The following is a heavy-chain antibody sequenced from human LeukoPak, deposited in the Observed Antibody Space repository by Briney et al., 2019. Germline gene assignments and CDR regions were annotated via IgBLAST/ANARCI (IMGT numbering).Heavy chain of an antibody. CDR3: ARGYYYDSGTFPAAFDV. J-gene: IGHJ3*01. Sequence: GGSLRLFCAASGFSVSRYYMSWVRQAPGKGLEWVSFISSGGSSNYADSVKGRFTISRDKSNNTLHLQMISLRAEDTAMYYCARGYYYDSGTFPAAFDVWGQGTMVTVSS. D-gene: IGHD3-10*01. V-gene: IGHV3-53*01. CDR2: ISSGGSS. CDR1: GFSVSRYY.